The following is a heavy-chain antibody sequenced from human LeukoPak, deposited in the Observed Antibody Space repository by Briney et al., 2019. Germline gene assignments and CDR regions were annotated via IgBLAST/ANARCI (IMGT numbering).Heavy chain of an antibody. CDR3: AKDRLVGMVYASNREYFQH. CDR1: GFTFSSYG. Sequence: GGSLRLSCAASGFTFSSYGMHWVRQAPGKGLEWVAFIRYDGSNKYYADSVKGRFTISRDNSKNTLYLQMNSLRAEDTAVYYCAKDRLVGMVYASNREYFQHWGQGTLVTVSS. D-gene: IGHD2-8*01. J-gene: IGHJ1*01. V-gene: IGHV3-30*02. CDR2: IRYDGSNK.